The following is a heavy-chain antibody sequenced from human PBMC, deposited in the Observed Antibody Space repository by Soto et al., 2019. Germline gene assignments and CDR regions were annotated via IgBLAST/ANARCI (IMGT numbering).Heavy chain of an antibody. CDR3: ARRYGSAFDI. V-gene: IGHV4-61*08. CDR1: GGSISSGGYY. J-gene: IGHJ3*02. D-gene: IGHD3-10*01. CDR2: IYYSGST. Sequence: SETLSLTCTVSGGSISSGGYYWSWIRQPPGKGLEWIGYIYYSGSTNYNPSLKSRVTISVDTSKNQFSLKLSSVTAADTAVYYCARRYGSAFDIWGQGTMVTVSS.